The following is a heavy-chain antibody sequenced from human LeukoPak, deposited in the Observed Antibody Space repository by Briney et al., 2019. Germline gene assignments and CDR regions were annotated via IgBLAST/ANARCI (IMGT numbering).Heavy chain of an antibody. CDR2: IYYSGST. D-gene: IGHD1-26*01. V-gene: IGHV4-39*07. CDR1: GGSISSSSYY. CDR3: AGGAEVGATPPLDY. J-gene: IGHJ4*02. Sequence: SETLSLTCTVSGGSISSSSYYWGWIRQPPGKGLEWIGSIYYSGSTYYNPSLKSRVTISVDTSKNQFSLKLSSVTAADTAVYYCAGGAEVGATPPLDYWGQGTLVTVSS.